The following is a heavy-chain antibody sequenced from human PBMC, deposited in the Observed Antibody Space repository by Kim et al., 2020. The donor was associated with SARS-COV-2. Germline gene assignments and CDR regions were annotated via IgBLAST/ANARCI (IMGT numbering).Heavy chain of an antibody. V-gene: IGHV1-69*04. Sequence: SVKVSCKASGGTFSSYAISWVRQAPGQGLEWMGRIIPILGIANYAQKFQGRVTITADKSTSTAYMELSSLRSEDTAVYYCATVSVGATYFDYWGQGTLVTVSS. CDR1: GGTFSSYA. CDR3: ATVSVGATYFDY. J-gene: IGHJ4*02. CDR2: IIPILGIA. D-gene: IGHD1-26*01.